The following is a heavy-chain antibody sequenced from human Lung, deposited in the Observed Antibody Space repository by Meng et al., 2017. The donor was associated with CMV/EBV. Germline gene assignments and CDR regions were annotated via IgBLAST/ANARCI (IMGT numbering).Heavy chain of an antibody. V-gene: IGHV3-23*01. CDR1: GFTFSSYA. CDR2: ISGSGGST. D-gene: IGHD3-10*01. CDR3: AKSEDYYGSGSPWDAFDI. Sequence: GESXKISCAASGFTFSSYAMSWVRQAPGKGLEWVSAISGSGGSTYYADSVKGRFTISRDNSKNTLYLQMNSLRAEDTTVYYCAKSEDYYGSGSPWDAFDIWXQGXMVTVSS. J-gene: IGHJ3*02.